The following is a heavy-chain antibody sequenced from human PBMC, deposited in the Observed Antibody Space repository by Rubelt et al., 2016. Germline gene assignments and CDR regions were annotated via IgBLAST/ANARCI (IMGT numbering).Heavy chain of an antibody. V-gene: IGHV3-23*01. CDR2: IGADSRNI. D-gene: IGHD2-2*02. J-gene: IGHJ6*02. CDR3: ARDIPAPGNYFYYYGMDV. CDR1: GFTFSSSP. Sequence: EVQLLESGGGLVQPGVSLRLSCAASGFTFSSSPMIWVRQAPGKGLEWVSVIGADSRNIHYADSVKGRFTISRDNSKNTMYLQMNSRRAADAAVDYCARDIPAPGNYFYYYGMDVWGQGTTVTVSS.